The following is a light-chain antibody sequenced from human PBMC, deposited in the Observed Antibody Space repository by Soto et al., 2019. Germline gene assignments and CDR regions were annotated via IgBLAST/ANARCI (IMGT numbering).Light chain of an antibody. CDR1: QNIGIY. CDR2: GES. J-gene: IGKJ1*01. Sequence: DIQMSQSPPSLSASVGDRVTITCRASQNIGIYLNWYQQKPGKAPNLLIYGESNLQTGVPSRFRARGSGTDFSLAISSLQPEDFATYYCQQSYTSPWTFGQGTNVEI. V-gene: IGKV1-39*01. CDR3: QQSYTSPWT.